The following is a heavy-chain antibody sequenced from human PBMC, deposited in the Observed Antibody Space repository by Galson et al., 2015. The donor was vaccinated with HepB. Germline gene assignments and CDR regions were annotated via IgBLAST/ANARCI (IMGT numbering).Heavy chain of an antibody. CDR3: TKPLYTSGSARGIDS. D-gene: IGHD6-25*01. Sequence: SLRLSCAASGFTFSNYAMSWVRQAPGKGLEWVSTINNVGGSTFYADSVKGRFTISRDNSKNMLYLQMDTLRADDTAVYYCTKPLYTSGSARGIDSWGQGALVTVSS. V-gene: IGHV3-23*01. CDR1: GFTFSNYA. CDR2: INNVGGST. J-gene: IGHJ4*02.